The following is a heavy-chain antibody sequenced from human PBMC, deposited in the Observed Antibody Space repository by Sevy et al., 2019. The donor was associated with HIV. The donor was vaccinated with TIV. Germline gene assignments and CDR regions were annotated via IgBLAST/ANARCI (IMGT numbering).Heavy chain of an antibody. CDR3: ARGIGAYYFDY. Sequence: GGSLRLSCAASGFIFSSYWMSWVRQAPGKGLEWVANIKQDGSEKYYVDSVKGRFTISRDNAKNSLYLQMNSLRAEDTAVYYCARGIGAYYFDYWGQGTLVTVSS. V-gene: IGHV3-7*03. D-gene: IGHD2-15*01. CDR2: IKQDGSEK. J-gene: IGHJ4*02. CDR1: GFIFSSYW.